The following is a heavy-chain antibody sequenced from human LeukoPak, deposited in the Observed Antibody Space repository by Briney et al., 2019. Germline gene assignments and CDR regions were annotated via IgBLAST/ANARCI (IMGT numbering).Heavy chain of an antibody. CDR2: ISAYNGNT. Sequence: ASVKVSCKASGYTFTSYGISWVRQAPGQGLEWMGWISAYNGNTNYAQELQGRVTMTTDTSTSTAYMELRSLRSGDTAVYYCARGDEYYYDSSGYRNFDYWGQGTLVTVSS. V-gene: IGHV1-18*01. D-gene: IGHD3-22*01. CDR1: GYTFTSYG. CDR3: ARGDEYYYDSSGYRNFDY. J-gene: IGHJ4*02.